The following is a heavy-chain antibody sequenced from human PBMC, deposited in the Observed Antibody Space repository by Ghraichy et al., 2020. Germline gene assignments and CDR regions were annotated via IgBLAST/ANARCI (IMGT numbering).Heavy chain of an antibody. J-gene: IGHJ6*02. CDR2: INHSGSA. CDR1: GGSFNPYY. CDR3: VRGRYYYGSGTYYSDNGMDV. Sequence: GSLRLSCAVYGGSFNPYYWNWVRQPPGKGLEWIGEINHSGSANYNPSLKSRVIMSVDTPKNQFSLKLTSVTAADTAAYYCVRGRYYYGSGTYYSDNGMDVWGQGTTVTVSS. D-gene: IGHD3-10*01. V-gene: IGHV4-34*01.